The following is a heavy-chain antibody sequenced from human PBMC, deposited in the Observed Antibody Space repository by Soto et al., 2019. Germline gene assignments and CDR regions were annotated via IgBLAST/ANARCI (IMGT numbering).Heavy chain of an antibody. V-gene: IGHV3-23*01. CDR3: AKDRGAAAGRATDY. Sequence: EVQLLESGGGLAQPGGSLRLSCAASGFTFSNYAMSWVRQAPGKGLEWVSGISGSGDNRYYADSMKGRFTISRDNSKNTLYLQMNGLRAADTAVYYCAKDRGAAAGRATDYWGQGTLVTVSS. D-gene: IGHD6-13*01. CDR2: ISGSGDNR. J-gene: IGHJ4*02. CDR1: GFTFSNYA.